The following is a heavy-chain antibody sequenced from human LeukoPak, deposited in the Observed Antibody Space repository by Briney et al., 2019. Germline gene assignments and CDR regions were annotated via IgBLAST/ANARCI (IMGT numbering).Heavy chain of an antibody. V-gene: IGHV3-23*01. CDR2: ISSSGGST. Sequence: GGSLRLSCAASGFTFSSYAMSWVRQAPGKGLEWVSAISSSGGSTYYADSVKGRFTISRDNSKNTLYLQMNSLRAEDTAVYYCAKGREYQLLVYYFDYWGQGTLVTVSS. CDR3: AKGREYQLLVYYFDY. CDR1: GFTFSSYA. J-gene: IGHJ4*02. D-gene: IGHD2-2*01.